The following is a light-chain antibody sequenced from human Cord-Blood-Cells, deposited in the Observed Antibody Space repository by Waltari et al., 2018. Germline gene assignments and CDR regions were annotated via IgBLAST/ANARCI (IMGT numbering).Light chain of an antibody. CDR3: QAWDSSTVV. J-gene: IGLJ2*01. V-gene: IGLV3-1*01. CDR1: KSEAKY. CDR2: QDS. Sequence: SYELTQPPSVSVSPGPTASITCPGAKSEAKYACWYQQKQGPSPLLVIYQDSKRPSGIPERFSGSNSGNTATLTISGTQAMDEADYYCQAWDSSTVVFGGGTKLTVL.